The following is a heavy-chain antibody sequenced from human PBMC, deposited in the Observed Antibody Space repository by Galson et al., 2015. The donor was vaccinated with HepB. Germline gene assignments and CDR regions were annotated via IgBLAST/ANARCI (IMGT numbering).Heavy chain of an antibody. CDR3: ARDFRIAAADWFDP. V-gene: IGHV3-7*01. CDR1: GFTFSSYW. J-gene: IGHJ5*02. CDR2: IKQDGSEK. Sequence: SLRLSCAASGFTFSSYWMSWVRQAPGKGLEWVANIKQDGSEKYYVDSVKGRFTISRDNAKNSLYLQMNSLRAEDTAVYYCARDFRIAAADWFDPWGQGTLVTVSS. D-gene: IGHD6-13*01.